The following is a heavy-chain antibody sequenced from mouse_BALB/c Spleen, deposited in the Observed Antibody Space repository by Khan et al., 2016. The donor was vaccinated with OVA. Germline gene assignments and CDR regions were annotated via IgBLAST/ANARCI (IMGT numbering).Heavy chain of an antibody. V-gene: IGHV1S137*01. CDR2: ISTYYGDA. J-gene: IGHJ3*01. CDR3: VRGGKFAY. CDR1: GYTFTDYA. D-gene: IGHD1-1*02. Sequence: QIQLVQSGAELVRPGVSVKISCKGSGYTFTDYAMHWVKQRHAKSLEWIGVISTYYGDADYNQKFQGKASMTVDNSSSTVYMELARLTSEDSAIXYCVRGGKFAYWGQGTLVTVSA.